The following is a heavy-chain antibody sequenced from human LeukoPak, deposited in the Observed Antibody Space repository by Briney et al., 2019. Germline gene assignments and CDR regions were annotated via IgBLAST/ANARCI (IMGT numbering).Heavy chain of an antibody. CDR2: ISTYTGST. CDR3: ARDAPAAASTFDY. Sequence: GASVKVSCKASGYIFTSYDINWVRQAPGQGLEWVGGISTYTGSTKCTQKVQGRVTMTADTSTSTAYMELRSLRSDDTAVYYCARDAPAAASTFDYWGQGTLVTVSS. V-gene: IGHV1-18*01. J-gene: IGHJ4*02. D-gene: IGHD6-13*01. CDR1: GYIFTSYD.